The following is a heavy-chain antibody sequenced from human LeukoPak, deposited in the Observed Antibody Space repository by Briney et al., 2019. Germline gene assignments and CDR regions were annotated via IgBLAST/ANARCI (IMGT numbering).Heavy chain of an antibody. V-gene: IGHV4-59*01. CDR2: IYYSGST. D-gene: IGHD6-19*01. J-gene: IGHJ1*01. CDR3: ARAVAVAGTGHCQH. CDR1: VGSISSYY. Sequence: SETQSLTCTVSVGSISSYYWSWIRQPPGKGLEWIGYIYYSGSTNYNPSLKRRVTISVDKSKNQFSLKLSSVTAADTAVYYCARAVAVAGTGHCQHWGQGTLVTVSS.